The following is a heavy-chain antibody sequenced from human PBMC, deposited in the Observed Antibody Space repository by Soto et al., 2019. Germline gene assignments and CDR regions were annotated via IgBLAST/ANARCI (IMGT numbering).Heavy chain of an antibody. D-gene: IGHD2-2*01. CDR2: IYPGDSDT. Sequence: GESLKISCKGSGYSFTSYWIGWVRQMPGKGLEWMGIIYPGDSDTRYSPSFQGQVTISADKSISTAYLQWSSLKASDTAMYYCASARYCSSTSCYDAFDIWGQGTMVTVSS. CDR3: ASARYCSSTSCYDAFDI. CDR1: GYSFTSYW. V-gene: IGHV5-51*01. J-gene: IGHJ3*02.